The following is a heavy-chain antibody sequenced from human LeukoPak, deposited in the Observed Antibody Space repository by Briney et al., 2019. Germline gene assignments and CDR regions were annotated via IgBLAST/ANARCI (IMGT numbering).Heavy chain of an antibody. CDR2: INWNGGST. CDR3: ARDDGGNSGEWSY. CDR1: GFSFDDYG. Sequence: GGSLRLSCAASGFSFDDYGMSWVRQAPGKGLEWVSGINWNGGSTGYADSVKGRFTISRDNAKNSLYLQMNSLRAEDTALYDCARDDGGNSGEWSYWGQGTLVTVSS. J-gene: IGHJ4*02. D-gene: IGHD4-23*01. V-gene: IGHV3-20*01.